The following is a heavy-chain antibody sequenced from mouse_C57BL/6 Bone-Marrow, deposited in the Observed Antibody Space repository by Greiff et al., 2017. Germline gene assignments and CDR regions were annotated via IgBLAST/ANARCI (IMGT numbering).Heavy chain of an antibody. J-gene: IGHJ1*03. D-gene: IGHD1-1*02. CDR2: IDPEDGET. CDR3: ARSDYASYWYFDV. CDR1: GFNIKDYY. Sequence: VQLKQSGAELVKPGASVKLSCTASGFNIKDYYMHWVKQRTEQGLECIGRIDPEDGETKYAPKFQGKATITADTSSNSAYLQLSSLTSEDTAVYYCARSDYASYWYFDVWGTGTTVTVSS. V-gene: IGHV14-2*01.